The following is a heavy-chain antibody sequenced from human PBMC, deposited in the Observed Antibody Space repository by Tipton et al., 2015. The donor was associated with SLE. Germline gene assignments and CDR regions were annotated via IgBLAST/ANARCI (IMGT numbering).Heavy chain of an antibody. V-gene: IGHV4-34*01. D-gene: IGHD2-2*02. Sequence: TLSLTCAVYGGSFSDYFWTWLRQSPGKGLEWIGDVNHSGSTDYHPSLKSRVTMSVDTSKNQFSLNLSSVTAADTAVYYCARVGLVAPAAISSGVDYWGQGTLVTVSS. CDR1: GGSFSDYF. J-gene: IGHJ4*02. CDR3: ARVGLVAPAAISSGVDY. CDR2: VNHSGST.